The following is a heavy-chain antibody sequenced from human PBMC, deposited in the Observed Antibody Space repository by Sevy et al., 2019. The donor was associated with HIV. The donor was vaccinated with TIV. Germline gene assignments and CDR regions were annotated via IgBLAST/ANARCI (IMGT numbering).Heavy chain of an antibody. V-gene: IGHV3-9*01. J-gene: IGHJ6*02. CDR1: GFRFDDYA. CDR2: ISWNSNKI. D-gene: IGHD3-16*01. CDR3: VKDLGGIETLDYYSYYGMDV. Sequence: GGSLRLSCVASGFRFDDYAMHWVRQVPGKSPEWVSGISWNSNKIGYADPVKGRFTISRDSARNSVYLQMSSLRPEDTALYYCVKDLGGIETLDYYSYYGMDVWGHGTTVTVSS.